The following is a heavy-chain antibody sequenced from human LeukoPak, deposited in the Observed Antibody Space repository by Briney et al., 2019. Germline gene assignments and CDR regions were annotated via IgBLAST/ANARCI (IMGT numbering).Heavy chain of an antibody. Sequence: NPSETLSLTCTIIGSSIRDNYYWGWIRRPPGQGLEWIGSVFYSGSTYYNPSLKSRVTLSVDTSNNIFSLKLRSVTAADTAVYYCARHNYYHFWSTLNWFDPWGQGALVTVSS. CDR1: GSSIRDNYY. CDR3: ARHNYYHFWSTLNWFDP. D-gene: IGHD3-3*01. J-gene: IGHJ5*02. V-gene: IGHV4-38-2*02. CDR2: VFYSGST.